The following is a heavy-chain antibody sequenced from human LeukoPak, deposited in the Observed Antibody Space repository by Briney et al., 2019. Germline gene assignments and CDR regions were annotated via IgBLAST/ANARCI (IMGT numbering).Heavy chain of an antibody. V-gene: IGHV3-49*04. D-gene: IGHD6-19*01. Sequence: AGGSLRLSCTTSGFTFGDNAMSWVRQGPGKGAEWVGVIRSKAYGATTDYAASLKGRFSISTDDSKSIAYLQMNSLKTEDTAVYYCTTQRTGWPAVYWGQGTLVTVSS. J-gene: IGHJ4*02. CDR2: IRSKAYGATT. CDR1: GFTFGDNA. CDR3: TTQRTGWPAVY.